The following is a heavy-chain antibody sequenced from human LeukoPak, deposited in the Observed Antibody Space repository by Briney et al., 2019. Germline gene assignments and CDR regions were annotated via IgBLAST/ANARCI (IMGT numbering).Heavy chain of an antibody. CDR1: GFTFSSYS. D-gene: IGHD5-18*01. Sequence: GGSLRLSCAASGFTFSSYSMNWVRQAPGKGLEWVSSISSSSSYIYYADSVKGRFTISRDNAKNSLYLQMNSLRAEDTAVYYCARGIQLHDAFDIWGQGTMVTVSS. CDR2: ISSSSSYI. CDR3: ARGIQLHDAFDI. J-gene: IGHJ3*02. V-gene: IGHV3-21*01.